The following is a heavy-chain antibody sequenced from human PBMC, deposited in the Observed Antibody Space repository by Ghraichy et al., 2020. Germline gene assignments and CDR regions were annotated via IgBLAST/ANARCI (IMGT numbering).Heavy chain of an antibody. J-gene: IGHJ5*02. CDR2: ITTKGGNT. CDR1: GYTLISYG. CDR3: ARGINWFDP. Sequence: ASVKVSCKASGYTLISYGISWVRQAPGQGLEWMGWITTKGGNTHYAQKLQGRVTMTTDTSTSTAYMELRSLRSDDTAVYYCARGINWFDPWGQGTLVTVSS. V-gene: IGHV1-18*04.